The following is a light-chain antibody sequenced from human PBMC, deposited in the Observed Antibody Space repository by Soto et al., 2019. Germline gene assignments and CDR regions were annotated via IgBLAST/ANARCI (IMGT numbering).Light chain of an antibody. CDR1: QSVGSN. CDR3: QQYNNWPPLT. CDR2: GAS. Sequence: EIVMTQSPATLAVSPGERATLSSRASQSVGSNLAWYQQKPGQAPRLLIHGASTRATDIPDRFSGSGSGTVFTLTISSLQSEDIAVYYCQQYNNWPPLTFGGGTTVEIK. J-gene: IGKJ4*01. V-gene: IGKV3-15*01.